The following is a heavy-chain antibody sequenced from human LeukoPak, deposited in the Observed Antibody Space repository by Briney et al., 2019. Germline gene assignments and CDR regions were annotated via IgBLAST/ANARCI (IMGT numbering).Heavy chain of an antibody. D-gene: IGHD3-22*01. CDR1: GFPFSAYY. CDR3: ARDENKHYYDSSGYYNWFDP. V-gene: IGHV3-11*04. CDR2: FSSSGRAI. Sequence: PGGSLGLSCAAPGFPFSAYYMSWIRQAPGKGLDWVSNFSSSGRAIYYADSVKGRFTISRDNAKNSLYLQMNSLRAEDTAVYYCARDENKHYYDSSGYYNWFDPWGQGTLVTVSS. J-gene: IGHJ5*02.